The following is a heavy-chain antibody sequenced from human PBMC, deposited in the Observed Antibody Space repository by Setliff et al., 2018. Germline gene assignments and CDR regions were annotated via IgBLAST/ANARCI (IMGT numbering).Heavy chain of an antibody. V-gene: IGHV1-18*01. D-gene: IGHD2-8*01. CDR3: ERLVRYCTRVTCQRSSDEDF. CDR1: GYTFNHYG. CDR2: ISAHSGNT. J-gene: IGHJ4*02. Sequence: ASVKVSCKASGYTFNHYGITWVRLAPGQGLEWMGWISAHSGNTFYAPQFQGRLVMTTDTSTNTAYMELRNLTSDDTAMYFCERLVRYCTRVTCQRSSDEDFWGQGAQVTVSS.